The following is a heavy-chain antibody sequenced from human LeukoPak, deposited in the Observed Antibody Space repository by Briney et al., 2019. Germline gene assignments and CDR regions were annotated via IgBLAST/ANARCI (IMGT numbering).Heavy chain of an antibody. J-gene: IGHJ6*03. CDR1: GGSISTSNYY. CDR2: IFYSGST. CDR3: ASLPAYSSSWYGNYYYYYMDV. V-gene: IGHV4-39*07. Sequence: PSETLSLTCTVSGGSISTSNYYWGWIRQPPGKGLEWIGNIFYSGSTYYSPSLKSRVTISLDTSRNQFSLKLTSVTAANTAVYYCASLPAYSSSWYGNYYYYYMDVWGKGTTVTISS. D-gene: IGHD6-13*01.